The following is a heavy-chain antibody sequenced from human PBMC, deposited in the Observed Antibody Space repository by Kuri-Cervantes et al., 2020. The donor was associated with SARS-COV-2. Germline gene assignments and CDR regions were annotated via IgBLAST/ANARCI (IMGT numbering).Heavy chain of an antibody. CDR2: INHSGNT. J-gene: IGHJ6*02. Sequence: SETLSLTCAVYGGSFSDYYWSWVRQPPGKGLEWIGEINHSGNTNYDPSLKSRVTISIDTSKNQFSLKLSSVTAADTAVYYCARDRERLLWFGELLYSSNYYYGMDVWGQGTTVTVSS. CDR3: ARDRERLLWFGELLYSSNYYYGMDV. V-gene: IGHV4-34*01. D-gene: IGHD3-10*01. CDR1: GGSFSDYY.